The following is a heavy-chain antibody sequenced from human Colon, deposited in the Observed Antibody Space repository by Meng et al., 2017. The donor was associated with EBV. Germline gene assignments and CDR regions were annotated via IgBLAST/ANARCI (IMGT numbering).Heavy chain of an antibody. CDR1: GGSISSGGYY. CDR3: ARGPSRWLQFSFDY. CDR2: IYYSGST. J-gene: IGHJ4*02. Sequence: AQVQWSGPGLVKPSQTLSLTVTVSGGSISSGGYYWSWIRQHPGKGLEWIGYIYYSGSTYYNPSLKSRVTISIDTSKNQFSLKLSSVTAADTAVYYCARGPSRWLQFSFDYWGQGTLVTVSS. D-gene: IGHD5-24*01. V-gene: IGHV4-31*03.